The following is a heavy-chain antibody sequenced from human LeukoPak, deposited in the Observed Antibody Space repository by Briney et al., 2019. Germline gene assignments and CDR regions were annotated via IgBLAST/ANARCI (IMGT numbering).Heavy chain of an antibody. D-gene: IGHD2-2*01. Sequence: ASVKVSCKASGYTFTAYYMHWVRRAPGQGLEWMGWINPNSGGTNYAQKFQGRVTMTRGTSISTAYMELSRLRSDDTVVYYCARDRYCSSSSCWDFDYWGQGTLVTVSS. J-gene: IGHJ4*02. CDR2: INPNSGGT. V-gene: IGHV1-2*02. CDR1: GYTFTAYY. CDR3: ARDRYCSSSSCWDFDY.